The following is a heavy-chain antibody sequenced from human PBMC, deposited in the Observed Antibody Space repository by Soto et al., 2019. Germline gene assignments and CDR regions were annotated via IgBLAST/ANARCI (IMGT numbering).Heavy chain of an antibody. J-gene: IGHJ6*02. CDR2: INHSGST. CDR3: ARDCLHYDILTGYNSPYYYYGMDA. D-gene: IGHD3-9*01. V-gene: IGHV4-34*01. Sequence: SDTLSLTCAVYCGSFSGYYWSWIRQPPGKGLEWIGEINHSGSTNYNPSLKSRVTISVDTSKNQFSLKLSSVTAADTAVYYCARDCLHYDILTGYNSPYYYYGMDAWGQGTTVTVSS. CDR1: CGSFSGYY.